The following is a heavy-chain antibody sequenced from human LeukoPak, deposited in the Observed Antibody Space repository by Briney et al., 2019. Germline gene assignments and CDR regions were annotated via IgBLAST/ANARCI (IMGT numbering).Heavy chain of an antibody. CDR2: IYHSGST. CDR1: GYPISSGYY. D-gene: IGHD1-26*01. CDR3: ARGRESGSYYYYYYYMDV. Sequence: SETLSLTCAVSGYPISSGYYWGWIRQPPGKGLEWIGSIYHSGSTYYNPSLKSRVTISVDTSKNQFSLKLSSVTAADTAVYYCARGRESGSYYYYYYYMDVWGKGTTVTVSS. V-gene: IGHV4-38-2*01. J-gene: IGHJ6*03.